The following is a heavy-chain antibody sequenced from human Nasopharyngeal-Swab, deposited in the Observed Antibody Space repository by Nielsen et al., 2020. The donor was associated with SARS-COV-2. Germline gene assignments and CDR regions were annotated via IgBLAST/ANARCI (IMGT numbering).Heavy chain of an antibody. J-gene: IGHJ6*02. Sequence: GESLKISCAASGFTFSSYSMNWVRQAPGKGLEWVSSISSSSSYIYYADSVKGRFTISRDNAKNSLYLQMNSLRAEDTAVYYCARDSGLGMTPSFYYYYYGMDVWGQGTTVTVSS. D-gene: IGHD7-27*01. CDR1: GFTFSSYS. CDR2: ISSSSSYI. V-gene: IGHV3-21*01. CDR3: ARDSGLGMTPSFYYYYYGMDV.